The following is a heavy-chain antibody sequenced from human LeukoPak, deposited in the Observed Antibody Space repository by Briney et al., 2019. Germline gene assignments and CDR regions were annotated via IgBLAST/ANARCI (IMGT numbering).Heavy chain of an antibody. V-gene: IGHV4-39*01. CDR2: IFYSGAA. D-gene: IGHD1/OR15-1a*01. CDR3: ARRIANRNWFDP. CDR1: GGSISSSDYY. Sequence: KPSETLSLTCTVSGGSISSSDYYWGWVRQPPGKGLEWIGSIFYSGAAHCNPSPKSRVTISVDTSNNQFSLMLSSVTAADTAVYYCARRIANRNWFDPWGQGTLVTVSS. J-gene: IGHJ5*02.